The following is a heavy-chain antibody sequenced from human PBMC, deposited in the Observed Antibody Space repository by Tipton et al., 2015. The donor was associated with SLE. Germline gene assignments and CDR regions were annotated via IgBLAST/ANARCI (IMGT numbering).Heavy chain of an antibody. Sequence: LRLSCTVSGGSIGNNYWNWIRQSAGKGLEWIGRFYSDGRAALESRLNPSFESRVTMSVDPSKNQFSLKMRSVTAADTAVYYCARDADFQWLVLDSWGQGTLVTVSS. V-gene: IGHV4-4*07. J-gene: IGHJ4*02. CDR3: ARDADFQWLVLDS. D-gene: IGHD6-19*01. CDR1: GGSIGNNY. CDR2: FYSDGRA.